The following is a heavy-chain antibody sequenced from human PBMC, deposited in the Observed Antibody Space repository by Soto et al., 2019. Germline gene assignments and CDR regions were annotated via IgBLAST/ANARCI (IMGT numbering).Heavy chain of an antibody. J-gene: IGHJ4*02. CDR1: GGSISSGCYY. CDR3: ARGELIREYSGYDFSYYFDY. V-gene: IGHV4-31*03. CDR2: IYYSGST. Sequence: SETLSLTCPVSGGSISSGCYYWSWIRQHPGKGLEWIGYIYYSGSTYYNPSLKSRVTISVDTSKNQFSLKLSSVTAADTAVYYCARGELIREYSGYDFSYYFDYWGQGTLVTVSS. D-gene: IGHD5-12*01.